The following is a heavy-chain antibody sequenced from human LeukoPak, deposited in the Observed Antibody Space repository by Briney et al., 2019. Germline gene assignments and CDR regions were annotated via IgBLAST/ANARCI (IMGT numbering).Heavy chain of an antibody. CDR3: ARTSSTSCTECAGNYYYYGMDV. CDR1: GGSISSYY. J-gene: IGHJ6*02. V-gene: IGHV4-59*01. D-gene: IGHD2-2*01. CDR2: IYYSGST. Sequence: SETLSFTCTVSGGSISSYYWSWIRQPPGKGLEWIGYIYYSGSTNYNPSLKSRVTISVDTSKNQLSLKLSSVTAADTAVYYCARTSSTSCTECAGNYYYYGMDVWGQGTTVTVSS.